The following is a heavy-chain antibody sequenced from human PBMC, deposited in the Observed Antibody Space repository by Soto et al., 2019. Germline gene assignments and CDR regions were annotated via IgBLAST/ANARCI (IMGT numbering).Heavy chain of an antibody. CDR3: ARRPYRSSTTNWFDP. Sequence: SETLSLTCTVSGVSISSTSYYWVWIRQPPGKGLEWIGSIYYSGSTYYNPSLKSRVTMSVDTSKSQFSLKLSSVTAADTAVYYCARRPYRSSTTNWFDPGGQGTLVTVSS. V-gene: IGHV4-39*01. CDR2: IYYSGST. CDR1: GVSISSTSYY. D-gene: IGHD2-2*01. J-gene: IGHJ5*02.